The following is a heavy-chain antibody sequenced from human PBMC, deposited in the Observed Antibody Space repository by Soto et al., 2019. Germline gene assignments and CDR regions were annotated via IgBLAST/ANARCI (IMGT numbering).Heavy chain of an antibody. J-gene: IGHJ6*02. CDR3: ARRDIVATINYYYYYGMDV. Sequence: SETLSLTCTVSGGPISSSSYYWGWIRQPPGKGLEWIGSIYYSGSTYYNPSLKSRVTISVDTSKNQFSLKLSSVTAADTAVYYCARRDIVATINYYYYYGMDVWGQGTTVTVSS. CDR1: GGPISSSSYY. CDR2: IYYSGST. D-gene: IGHD5-12*01. V-gene: IGHV4-39*01.